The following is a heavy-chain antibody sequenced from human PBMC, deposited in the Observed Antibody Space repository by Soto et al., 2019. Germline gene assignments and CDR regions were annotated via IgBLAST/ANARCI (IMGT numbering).Heavy chain of an antibody. V-gene: IGHV3-74*01. CDR1: GFSFSNYW. D-gene: IGHD6-19*01. CDR3: ARDPAPSGWYDY. CDR2: INSDGSST. Sequence: HPGGSLRLSCAASGFSFSNYWMHWVRQVPGKGLVWVSRINSDGSSTSYADSVKGRFTISRDNAKNRLYLQMNSLRAEDTAVYYCARDPAPSGWYDYWGQGTLVTVSS. J-gene: IGHJ4*02.